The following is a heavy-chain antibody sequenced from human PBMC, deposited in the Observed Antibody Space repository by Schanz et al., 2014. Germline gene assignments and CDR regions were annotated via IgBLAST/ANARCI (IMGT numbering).Heavy chain of an antibody. J-gene: IGHJ4*02. Sequence: VQLVGSGGGVVQPGRSLKLSCAASGFPFSSHGMHWVRQAPAKGLEWVSVVGAPRTTKFYADSVKGRFTISRDNAKNSVFLQINSLRAEDTAVYYCARGTKWGQRYFDFWGRGALVTVSS. CDR3: ARGTKWGQRYFDF. D-gene: IGHD1-26*01. CDR1: GFPFSSHG. V-gene: IGHV3-33*08. CDR2: VGAPRTTK.